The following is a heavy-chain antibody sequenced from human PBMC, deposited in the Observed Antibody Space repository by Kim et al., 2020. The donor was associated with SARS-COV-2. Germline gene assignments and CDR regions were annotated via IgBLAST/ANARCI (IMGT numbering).Heavy chain of an antibody. Sequence: YADSVKGRFTISRDNSKNTLYLQMNSLRAEDTAVYYCARALGGYSYGYYYWGQGTLVTVSS. J-gene: IGHJ4*02. CDR3: ARALGGYSYGYYY. D-gene: IGHD5-18*01. V-gene: IGHV3-53*01.